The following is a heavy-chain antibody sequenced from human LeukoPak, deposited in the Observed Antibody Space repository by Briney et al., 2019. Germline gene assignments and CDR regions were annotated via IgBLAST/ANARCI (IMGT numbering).Heavy chain of an antibody. Sequence: PGGSLRLSCAASGFTFSDYYMSWIRQAPGKGLEWVSYISSSGSTIYYADSVKGRFTISRDNAKNSLYLQMNSLRAEDTAVYYCARGTSGYCSSTSCYPDFDYWGQGTLVTVSS. CDR2: ISSSGSTI. D-gene: IGHD2-2*01. V-gene: IGHV3-11*01. CDR3: ARGTSGYCSSTSCYPDFDY. J-gene: IGHJ4*02. CDR1: GFTFSDYY.